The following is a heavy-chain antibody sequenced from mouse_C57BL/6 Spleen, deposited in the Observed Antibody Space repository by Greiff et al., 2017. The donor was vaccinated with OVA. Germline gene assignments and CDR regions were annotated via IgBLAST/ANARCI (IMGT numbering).Heavy chain of an antibody. Sequence: VQLQQSGPGLVKPSQSLSLTCSVTGYSITSGYYWNWIRQFPGNKLEWMGYISYDGSNNYNPSLKNRISITRDTSKNQFFLKLNSVTTEDTATYYCARSLRGAMDYWGQGTSVTVSS. CDR3: ARSLRGAMDY. V-gene: IGHV3-6*01. J-gene: IGHJ4*01. CDR2: ISYDGSN. CDR1: GYSITSGYY.